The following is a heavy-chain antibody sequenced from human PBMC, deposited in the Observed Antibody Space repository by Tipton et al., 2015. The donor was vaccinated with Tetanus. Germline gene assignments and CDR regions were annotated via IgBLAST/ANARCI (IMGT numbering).Heavy chain of an antibody. CDR3: AKGLASKTYYDYVWGSYRYDYFDY. D-gene: IGHD3-16*02. CDR2: ISGSGGST. CDR1: GFTFSSYA. Sequence: SLRLSCAASGFTFSSYAMSWVRQAPGKGLEWVSAISGSGGSTYYADSVKGRFTISRDNSKNTLYLQMNSLRAEDTAVYYCAKGLASKTYYDYVWGSYRYDYFDYWGQGTLVTVSS. V-gene: IGHV3-23*01. J-gene: IGHJ4*02.